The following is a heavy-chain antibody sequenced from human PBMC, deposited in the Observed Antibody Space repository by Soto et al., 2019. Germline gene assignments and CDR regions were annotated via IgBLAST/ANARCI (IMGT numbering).Heavy chain of an antibody. CDR2: IIPIFGTP. J-gene: IGHJ4*02. CDR1: GDSFSSYA. D-gene: IGHD3-22*01. V-gene: IGHV1-69*01. CDR3: ATGGNYYETSALDY. Sequence: QVQLVQSVAEVKKPGSSVKVSCKASGDSFSSYAISWVRQAPGHGLEWMGRIIPIFGTPNYAQRVEGRVPITADESTSTANMELSRLRSDDTAVYYWATGGNYYETSALDYWGQGTLVTVSS.